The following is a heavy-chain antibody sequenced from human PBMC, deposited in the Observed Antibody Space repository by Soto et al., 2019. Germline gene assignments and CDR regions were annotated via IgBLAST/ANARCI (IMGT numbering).Heavy chain of an antibody. CDR3: ARDRAAGGY. Sequence: EVQLVESGGGLAQPGGSLRLSCVASGFSFSDYEMNWVRQAPGKGLEWVAYISSGGSTMHYADSVRGRFTVSRDNARKSLYLQMNTLSVGDTALYYCARDRAAGGYWGQGTLVTVSS. CDR2: ISSGGSTM. D-gene: IGHD6-13*01. CDR1: GFSFSDYE. V-gene: IGHV3-48*03. J-gene: IGHJ4*02.